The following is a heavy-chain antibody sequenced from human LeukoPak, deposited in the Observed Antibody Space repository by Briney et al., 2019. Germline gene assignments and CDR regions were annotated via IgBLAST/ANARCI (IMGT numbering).Heavy chain of an antibody. Sequence: GGSLRLSCAASGFTFSSYGMHWVRQAPGKGLEWVAVIWYDGSNEYYADSVRGRFTISRDNSKNTLYLQMNSLRAEDTAVYYCARDHWNNLEYGSGSYSYYFGYWGQGTLVTVSS. CDR1: GFTFSSYG. CDR2: IWYDGSNE. V-gene: IGHV3-33*01. D-gene: IGHD3-10*01. J-gene: IGHJ4*02. CDR3: ARDHWNNLEYGSGSYSYYFGY.